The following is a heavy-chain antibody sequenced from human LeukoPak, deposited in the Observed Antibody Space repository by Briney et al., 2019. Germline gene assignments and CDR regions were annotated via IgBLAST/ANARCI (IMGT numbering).Heavy chain of an antibody. Sequence: PSETLSLTCTVSGGSIRSSYYYWGWIRQPPGKGLEWIGSIYDSGSTYYNPSLKSRVTISVDTSKNQFSLKLNSVTAADTAVYYCARGETVTTSPRYFDYWGQGTLVTVSS. V-gene: IGHV4-39*01. CDR3: ARGETVTTSPRYFDY. D-gene: IGHD4-17*01. CDR2: IYDSGST. J-gene: IGHJ4*02. CDR1: GGSIRSSYYY.